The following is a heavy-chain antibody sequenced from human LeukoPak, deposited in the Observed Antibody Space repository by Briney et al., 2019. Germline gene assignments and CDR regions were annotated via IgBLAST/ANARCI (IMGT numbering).Heavy chain of an antibody. Sequence: PSQTLSLTCTVSGGSISSGDYYWSWIRQPPGKGLEWIGYIYYSGSTYYNPSLKSRVTISVDTSKNQFSLKLSSVTAADTAVYYCARDLGGYDSRLDYWGQGTLVTVSS. CDR1: GGSISSGDYY. CDR3: ARDLGGYDSRLDY. CDR2: IYYSGST. V-gene: IGHV4-30-4*01. D-gene: IGHD5-12*01. J-gene: IGHJ4*02.